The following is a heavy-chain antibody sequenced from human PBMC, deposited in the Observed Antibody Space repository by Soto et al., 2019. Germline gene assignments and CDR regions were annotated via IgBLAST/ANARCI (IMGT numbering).Heavy chain of an antibody. CDR2: ISASTRNT. D-gene: IGHD2-15*01. CDR3: ARCYCSVGSCYACWHFDL. J-gene: IGHJ2*01. Sequence: QVQLVQSGAEVKKPGASVKVSCQASGYTFTNYAISWVRHAPGQGLEWMGWISASTRNTDQAQNFQGRVTITIDTSTNTANMELRSLRSDDTAVYYCARCYCSVGSCYACWHFDLWGRGTLVTVSS. CDR1: GYTFTNYA. V-gene: IGHV1-18*01.